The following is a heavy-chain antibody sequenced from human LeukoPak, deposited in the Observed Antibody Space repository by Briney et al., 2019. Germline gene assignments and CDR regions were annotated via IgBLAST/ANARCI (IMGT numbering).Heavy chain of an antibody. J-gene: IGHJ5*02. CDR3: ARDRGDRIADNWFDP. Sequence: GGSLRLSCAASGFTFSSYGMHWVRQAPGKGLEWVAVIWYDGSNKYYADSVKGRFTISRDNPKNTLYLQMNSLRAEDTAVYYCARDRGDRIADNWFDPWGQGTLVTVSS. V-gene: IGHV3-33*01. CDR1: GFTFSSYG. CDR2: IWYDGSNK. D-gene: IGHD6-13*01.